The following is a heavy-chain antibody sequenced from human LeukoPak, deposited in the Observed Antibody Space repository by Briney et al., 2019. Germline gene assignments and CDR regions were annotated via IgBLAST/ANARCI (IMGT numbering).Heavy chain of an antibody. CDR2: INHSGST. CDR1: GGSFSGYY. V-gene: IGHV4-34*01. Sequence: SETLSLTCAVYGGSFSGYYWSWIRQPPGKGLEWIGEINHSGSTNYNPSLKSRVTISVDTSKNRFSLKLSSVTAADTAVYYCARGSRDTMVRGVIITLGYWGQGTLVTVSS. D-gene: IGHD3-10*01. CDR3: ARGSRDTMVRGVIITLGY. J-gene: IGHJ4*02.